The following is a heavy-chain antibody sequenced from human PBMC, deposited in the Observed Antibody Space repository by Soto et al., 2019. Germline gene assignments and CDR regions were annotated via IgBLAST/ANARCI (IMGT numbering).Heavy chain of an antibody. J-gene: IGHJ5*02. CDR2: IIPIFGTA. D-gene: IGHD6-6*01. Sequence: QVQLVQSGAEVKKPGSSVKVSCKASGGTFSSYAISWVRQAPGQGLEWMGGIIPIFGTANYAQKFQVRVTIPADESTSTDYMDLSSLGSEDPAVYYCARGGTIAARPLDPCGQGTLVTVSS. V-gene: IGHV1-69*01. CDR1: GGTFSSYA. CDR3: ARGGTIAARPLDP.